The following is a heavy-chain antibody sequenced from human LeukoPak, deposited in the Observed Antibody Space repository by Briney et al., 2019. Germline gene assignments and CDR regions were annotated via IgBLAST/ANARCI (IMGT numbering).Heavy chain of an antibody. CDR1: GYTFTDYY. D-gene: IGHD4-23*01. CDR3: ATGAPATVVTDY. Sequence: ASVKISCKASGYTFTDYYMHWVQQAPGKGLAWMGRVDPEDGKTIYAEKFQGRVTITADTSTDTAYMELSSLRSEDTAVYYCATGAPATVVTDYWGQGTLVTVSS. J-gene: IGHJ4*02. V-gene: IGHV1-69-2*01. CDR2: VDPEDGKT.